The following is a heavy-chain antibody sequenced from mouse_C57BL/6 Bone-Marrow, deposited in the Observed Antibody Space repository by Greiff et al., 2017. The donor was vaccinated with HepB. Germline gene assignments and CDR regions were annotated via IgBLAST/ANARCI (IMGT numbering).Heavy chain of an antibody. Sequence: QVQLQQPGAELVKPGASVKLSCKASGYTFTSYWMQWVKQRPGQGLEWIGEIGPSDSYTNYNQKFKGKATLTVDTSSSTAYMQHSSLTSEDSAVYYCARTGYRNYPGFAYWGQGTLVTVSA. CDR3: ARTGYRNYPGFAY. CDR1: GYTFTSYW. J-gene: IGHJ3*01. V-gene: IGHV1-50*01. CDR2: IGPSDSYT. D-gene: IGHD2-5*01.